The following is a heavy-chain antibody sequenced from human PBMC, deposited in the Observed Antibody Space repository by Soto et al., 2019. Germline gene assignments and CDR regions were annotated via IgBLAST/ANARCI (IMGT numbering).Heavy chain of an antibody. CDR2: IYPGDSDT. D-gene: IGHD6-6*01. J-gene: IGHJ6*02. CDR3: ARQDRWEYSSSYYLEYYGMGV. V-gene: IGHV5-51*01. CDR1: GYSFTSYW. Sequence: LKISCKGSGYSFTSYWIGWVRQMPGKRLERMRIIYPGDSDTRYSPSFQGQVTISADNSISTAYLQRSSLKASDAAMAYRARQDRWEYSSSYYLEYYGMGVWGQGTTVTVSS.